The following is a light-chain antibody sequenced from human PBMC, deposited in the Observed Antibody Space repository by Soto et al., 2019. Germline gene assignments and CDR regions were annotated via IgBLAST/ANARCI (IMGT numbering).Light chain of an antibody. V-gene: IGKV1-16*02. CDR3: QQYNSYPLFT. CDR1: PAISNY. J-gene: IGKJ3*01. CDR2: AAS. Sequence: DIQMTQSPSSLSASVGDRVTVTCRASPAISNYLAWFQQKPGIAPKSLIYAASGLQSGVPSKFSGSGSGTDLTLTTSSLQPEDFATYYCQQYNSYPLFTFGPGTKSGYQT.